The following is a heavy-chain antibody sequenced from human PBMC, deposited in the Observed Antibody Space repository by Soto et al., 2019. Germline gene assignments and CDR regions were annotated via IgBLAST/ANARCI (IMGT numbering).Heavy chain of an antibody. Sequence: KPSETLSLTCAVSGGSISSSNWWSWVRQPPGKGLEWIGEIYHSGSTNYNPSLKSRVTISVDKSKDQFSLKLSSVTAADTAVYYCARGGDCSSTSCYFYAFDIWGQGTMVTVSS. CDR2: IYHSGST. D-gene: IGHD2-2*01. CDR3: ARGGDCSSTSCYFYAFDI. J-gene: IGHJ3*02. CDR1: GGSISSSNW. V-gene: IGHV4-4*02.